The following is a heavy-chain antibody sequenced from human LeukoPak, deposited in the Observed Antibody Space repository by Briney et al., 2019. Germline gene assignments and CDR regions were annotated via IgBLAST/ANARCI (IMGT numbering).Heavy chain of an antibody. CDR3: AGHYYGSGSYYPIP. J-gene: IGHJ5*02. V-gene: IGHV3-21*01. CDR1: GFTFSSYS. D-gene: IGHD3-10*01. CDR2: ISSSSSYI. Sequence: PGGSLRLSCAASGFTFSSYSMNWVRQAPGKGLEWVSSISSSSSYIYYADSVKGRFTISRDNAKNSLYLQMNSLRAEDTAEYYCAGHYYGSGSYYPIPWGQGTLVTVSS.